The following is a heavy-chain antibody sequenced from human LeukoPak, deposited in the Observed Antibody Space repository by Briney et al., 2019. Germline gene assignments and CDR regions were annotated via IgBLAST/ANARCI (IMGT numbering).Heavy chain of an antibody. V-gene: IGHV3-23*01. CDR3: ARRGTTGPHNWFDS. CDR1: GFSFSNYG. J-gene: IGHJ5*01. CDR2: IGGSDDRI. D-gene: IGHD3-16*01. Sequence: QSGGSLRLSCVASGFSFSNYGMTWVRQAPGRGLEWVSGIGGSDDRIEYAASVRGRFAISRDNSKNTLYLQMNSLRAEDSGVYICARRGTTGPHNWFDSWGQGNLVTVSS.